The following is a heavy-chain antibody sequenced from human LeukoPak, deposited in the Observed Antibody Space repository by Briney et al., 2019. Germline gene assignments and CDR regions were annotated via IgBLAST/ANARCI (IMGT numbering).Heavy chain of an antibody. CDR1: GGTFSSYY. V-gene: IGHV4-34*01. CDR3: ARVYYYGSGSGDFDY. D-gene: IGHD3-10*01. J-gene: IGHJ4*02. CDR2: INHSGST. Sequence: SETLSLTCAVYGGTFSSYYWSWIRQPPGKGLEWIGEINHSGSTNYNPSLKSRVTISVDTSKNQFSLKLSSVTAADTAVYYCARVYYYGSGSGDFDYWGQGTLVTVSS.